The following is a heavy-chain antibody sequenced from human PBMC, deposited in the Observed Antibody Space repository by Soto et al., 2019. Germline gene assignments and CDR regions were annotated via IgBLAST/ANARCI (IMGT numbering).Heavy chain of an antibody. J-gene: IGHJ4*02. Sequence: QVQLVESGGGVVQPGRSLRLSCAASGFTFSSYGMYWVRQAPGKGLEWVAVISYDGSNKYYADSVKGRFTISRDNSKNTLYLQMNSLRAEDTAVYYCAKDRGLRPVPRDYGDSYFDYWGQGTLVTVSS. CDR2: ISYDGSNK. CDR1: GFTFSSYG. D-gene: IGHD4-17*01. CDR3: AKDRGLRPVPRDYGDSYFDY. V-gene: IGHV3-30*18.